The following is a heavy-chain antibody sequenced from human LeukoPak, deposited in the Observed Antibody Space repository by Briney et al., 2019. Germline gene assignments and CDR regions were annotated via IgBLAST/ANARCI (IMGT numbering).Heavy chain of an antibody. J-gene: IGHJ5*02. D-gene: IGHD6-13*01. CDR1: GGSISSSNW. Sequence: SGTLSLTCAVSGGSISSSNWWSWVRQPPGKGLEWIGEIYHSGSTNYNPSLKSRVAISVDKSKNQFSLKLGSVTAADTAVYYCARDVREGSSSQFDPWGQGTLVTVSS. V-gene: IGHV4-4*02. CDR3: ARDVREGSSSQFDP. CDR2: IYHSGST.